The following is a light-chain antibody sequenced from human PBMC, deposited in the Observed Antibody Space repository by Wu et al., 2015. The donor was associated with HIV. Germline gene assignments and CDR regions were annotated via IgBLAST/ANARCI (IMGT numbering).Light chain of an antibody. V-gene: IGKV1-39*01. Sequence: DIQMAQSPSSLSASVGDRVTITCRASQSISSYLNWYQQKPGKAPELLIYAASSLQSGVPLRISGSGSGTDFTLTISSLQPEDFATYYCQQSYSTPQTFGQGTRLEIK. CDR1: QSISSY. CDR3: QQSYSTPQT. J-gene: IGKJ5*01. CDR2: AAS.